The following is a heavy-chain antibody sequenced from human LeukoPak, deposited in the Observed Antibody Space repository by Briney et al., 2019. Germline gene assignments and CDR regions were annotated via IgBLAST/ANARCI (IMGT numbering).Heavy chain of an antibody. Sequence: GGSLRLSCAASGFTFSSYGMHWVRQAPGKGLEWVAVIWYDGSNKYYADSAKGRFTISRDNSKNTLYLQMNSLRAEDTAVYYCAKDAGRSGSYYNPSIPDYWGQGTLVTVSS. V-gene: IGHV3-33*06. CDR3: AKDAGRSGSYYNPSIPDY. D-gene: IGHD3-10*01. CDR2: IWYDGSNK. J-gene: IGHJ4*02. CDR1: GFTFSSYG.